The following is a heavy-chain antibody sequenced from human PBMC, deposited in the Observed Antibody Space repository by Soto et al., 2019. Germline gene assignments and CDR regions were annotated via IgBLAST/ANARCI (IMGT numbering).Heavy chain of an antibody. CDR3: ARIHYDSSGYYSDDPFDI. J-gene: IGHJ3*02. D-gene: IGHD3-22*01. Sequence: GGSLRLSCAASGFRFSSYEMNWVRQAPGKGLEWVSYISSSGSTIYYADSVKGRFTISRDNAKNSLYMQMNSLRAEDTAVYYCARIHYDSSGYYSDDPFDIWGQGTMVTVSS. V-gene: IGHV3-48*03. CDR1: GFRFSSYE. CDR2: ISSSGSTI.